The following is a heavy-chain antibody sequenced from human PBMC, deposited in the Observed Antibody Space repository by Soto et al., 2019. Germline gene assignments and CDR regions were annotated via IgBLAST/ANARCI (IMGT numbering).Heavy chain of an antibody. CDR1: GFTFSSYS. V-gene: IGHV3-48*01. CDR3: ARELLSGPDH. Sequence: EVQMVESGGGFVQPGGSLRLSSAASGFTFSSYSMNWVRQAPGKGLEWISYITSSSDTIYYADSVKGRFTISRDNAENSLSLQMNSLRAEDTAVYYCARELLSGPDHWGQGTLVTVSS. J-gene: IGHJ4*02. D-gene: IGHD2-21*01. CDR2: ITSSSDTI.